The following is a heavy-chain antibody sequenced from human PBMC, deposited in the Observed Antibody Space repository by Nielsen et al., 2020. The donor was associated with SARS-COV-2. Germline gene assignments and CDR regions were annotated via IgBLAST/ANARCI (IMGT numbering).Heavy chain of an antibody. Sequence: SETLSLTCAVYGGSFGDYFWSWIRQPPGKGLEWIGDVNHSGFTNYSPSLKSRATISVDSSKNQFSLKVTSVTAADTAVYYCVRDLGSRFGDRGVVLDYWGQGILVTVSS. CDR2: VNHSGFT. D-gene: IGHD3-10*01. J-gene: IGHJ4*02. V-gene: IGHV4-34*01. CDR1: GGSFGDYF. CDR3: VRDLGSRFGDRGVVLDY.